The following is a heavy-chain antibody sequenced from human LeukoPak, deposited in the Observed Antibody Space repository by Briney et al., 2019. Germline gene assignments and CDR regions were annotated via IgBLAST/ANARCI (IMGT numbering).Heavy chain of an antibody. CDR2: ISSSSSYI. Sequence: SGGSLRLSCAASGFTFSSYSMNWVRQAPGKGLEWVSPISSSSSYIYYADSVKGRFTISRDNAKNSLYLQMNSLRAEDTAVYYCARDSMVRGVITNIDWFDPWGQGTLVTVSS. J-gene: IGHJ5*02. CDR3: ARDSMVRGVITNIDWFDP. V-gene: IGHV3-21*01. D-gene: IGHD3-10*01. CDR1: GFTFSSYS.